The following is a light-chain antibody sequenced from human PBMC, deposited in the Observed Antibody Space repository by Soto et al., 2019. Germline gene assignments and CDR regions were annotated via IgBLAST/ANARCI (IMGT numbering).Light chain of an antibody. V-gene: IGLV1-44*01. Sequence: SVLPQPPSASGTPGHMFTFSCSARRSNIGSNTVNWYQQLPGTAPKLLIYSNNQRPSGVPDRFSGSKSGTSASLAISGLQSEDEADYSCAAWDDSLNGPYVFGTGTKVTVL. CDR1: RSNIGSNT. CDR3: AAWDDSLNGPYV. J-gene: IGLJ1*01. CDR2: SNN.